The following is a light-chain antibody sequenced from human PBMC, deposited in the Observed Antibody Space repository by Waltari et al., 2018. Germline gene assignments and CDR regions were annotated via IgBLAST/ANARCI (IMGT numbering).Light chain of an antibody. CDR3: SSYAGSNTLV. V-gene: IGLV2-8*01. CDR2: EVN. Sequence: QSALTQPPSASGSPGQSVTISCPGTNSDVGPYNHVSWFQHHPGRAPKLLIYEVNKRPSGVPDRFSGSKSDNRASLTVSGLQADDEAVYHCSSYAGSNTLVFGGGTKLTVL. J-gene: IGLJ2*01. CDR1: NSDVGPYNH.